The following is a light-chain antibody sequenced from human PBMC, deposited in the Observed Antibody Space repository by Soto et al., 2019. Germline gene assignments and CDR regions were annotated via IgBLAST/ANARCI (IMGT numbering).Light chain of an antibody. CDR3: QQYNNWPPIT. J-gene: IGKJ5*01. V-gene: IGKV3-15*01. CDR2: GAS. CDR1: QSVSSN. Sequence: EIVMTQSPATLSVSPGERATLSCRASQSVSSNLAWYQQKPGQAPRLLIYGASTRATGIPARFSGSGSGTDFTLTNTSLQSEDFAVYYCQQYNNWPPITFGQGTRLEIK.